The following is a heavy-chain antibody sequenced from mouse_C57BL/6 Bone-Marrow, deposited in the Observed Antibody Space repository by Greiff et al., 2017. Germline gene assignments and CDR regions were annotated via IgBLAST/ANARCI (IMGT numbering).Heavy chain of an antibody. J-gene: IGHJ4*01. CDR1: GYTFTSYW. Sequence: QVQLQQPGAELVKPGASVKLSCKASGYTFTSYWMHWVKQRPGRGLEWIGRIDPNSGGTKYNEKFKSKATLTVDKPSSTAYMQLSSLTSKDSAVYYCARWDYSNYEDAMDYWGQGTSVTVSS. D-gene: IGHD2-5*01. CDR2: IDPNSGGT. V-gene: IGHV1-72*01. CDR3: ARWDYSNYEDAMDY.